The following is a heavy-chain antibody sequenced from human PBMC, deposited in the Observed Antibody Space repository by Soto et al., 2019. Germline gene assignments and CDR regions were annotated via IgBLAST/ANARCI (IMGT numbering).Heavy chain of an antibody. J-gene: IGHJ4*02. CDR3: ARGHLEYYDILTGYSH. Sequence: QVQLQESGPGLVKPSETLSLTCTVSGGSVSSGSYYWSWIRQPPGKGLEWIGYIYYSVSTDYNPSLQSRVTISVDTSKNQFSLKLSSVTAADTAVYYCARGHLEYYDILTGYSHWGQGTLVTVSS. CDR1: GGSVSSGSYY. V-gene: IGHV4-61*01. CDR2: IYYSVST. D-gene: IGHD3-9*01.